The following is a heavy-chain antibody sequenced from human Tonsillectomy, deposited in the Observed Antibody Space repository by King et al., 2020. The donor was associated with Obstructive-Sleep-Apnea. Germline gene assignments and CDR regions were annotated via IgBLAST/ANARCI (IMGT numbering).Heavy chain of an antibody. V-gene: IGHV4-59*01. CDR2: IYYSGST. CDR3: ARYTDYYYYGMDV. CDR1: GGSISSYY. J-gene: IGHJ6*02. Sequence: VQLQESGPGLVKPSETLSLTCTVSGGSISSYYWSWIRQPPGKGLEWIGYIYYSGSTNYNPSLKSRVTISVDTSKNQFSLKLSSVTAADTAVYYCARYTDYYYYGMDVWGQGTTVTASS.